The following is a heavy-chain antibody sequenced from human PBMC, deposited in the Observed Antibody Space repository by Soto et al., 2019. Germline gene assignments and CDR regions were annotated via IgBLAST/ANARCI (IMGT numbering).Heavy chain of an antibody. CDR1: GFSFSSYG. Sequence: QVQLVEPGGGVVQPGRSLRLSCVASGFSFSSYGMHWVRQAPGKGLEWVALMSFDGNNEYYADSVKGRFTISRDNSKNTLYLQMNSLRAEDTAVYYCGGGQYYSDYWGQGTLVTVSS. V-gene: IGHV3-30*03. J-gene: IGHJ4*02. CDR3: GGGQYYSDY. D-gene: IGHD3-16*01. CDR2: MSFDGNNE.